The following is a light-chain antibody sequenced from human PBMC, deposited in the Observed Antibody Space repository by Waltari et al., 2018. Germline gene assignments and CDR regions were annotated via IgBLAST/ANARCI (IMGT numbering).Light chain of an antibody. CDR1: RRDVGGYNF. J-gene: IGLJ1*01. CDR3: SSYASSSAHYV. Sequence: QSALTQPASVSGSPGQSITIPCTGTRRDVGGYNFVPWYQQHPGKAPKLMIYDVTNRPSGVSNRFSGSKSGNTASLTISGLQAEDEADYYCSSYASSSAHYVFGSGTKVTVL. CDR2: DVT. V-gene: IGLV2-14*03.